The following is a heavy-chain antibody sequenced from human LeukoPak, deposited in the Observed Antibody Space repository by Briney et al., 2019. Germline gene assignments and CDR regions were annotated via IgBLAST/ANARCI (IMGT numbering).Heavy chain of an antibody. CDR2: IWGDGSNK. D-gene: IGHD1-26*01. J-gene: IGHJ4*02. V-gene: IGHV3-30*02. Sequence: PGGSLRLSCAASGFSFSSYGMHWVRQAPGKGLEWVALIWGDGSNKFHADSVKGRFTISRDNSKNTLYLQMNSLRAEDTAVYYCAREWELVYWGQGTLVTVSS. CDR1: GFSFSSYG. CDR3: AREWELVY.